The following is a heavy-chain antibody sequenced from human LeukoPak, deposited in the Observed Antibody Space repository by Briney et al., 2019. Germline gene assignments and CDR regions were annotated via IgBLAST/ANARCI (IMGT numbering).Heavy chain of an antibody. CDR3: ARTGRHYYGSGDES. V-gene: IGHV3-74*01. D-gene: IGHD3-10*01. CDR2: INSDGSST. CDR1: GFTFSSYW. J-gene: IGHJ4*02. Sequence: PGGSLRLSCAASGFTFSSYWMHWVRQAPGKGLVWVSRINSDGSSTSYADSVKGRFTISRDNAKNSLYLQMNSLRAEDTAVYYCARTGRHYYGSGDESWGQGTLVTVSS.